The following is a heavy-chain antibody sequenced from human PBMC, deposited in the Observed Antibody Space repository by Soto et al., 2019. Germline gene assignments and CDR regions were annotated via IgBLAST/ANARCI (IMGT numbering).Heavy chain of an antibody. CDR1: GFSLSTSGVD. Sequence: SGPSLVNPTQTLTLTCTFSGFSLSTSGVDVAWIRQPPGKALEWLALIYWDDGKRYSPSLKTRLNITKDTSKNQLVLTLTNVDPVDTATYYCANRPAYDISTGYYHFDYWGQGSLVTVSS. V-gene: IGHV2-5*02. CDR2: IYWDDGK. D-gene: IGHD3-9*01. CDR3: ANRPAYDISTGYYHFDY. J-gene: IGHJ4*02.